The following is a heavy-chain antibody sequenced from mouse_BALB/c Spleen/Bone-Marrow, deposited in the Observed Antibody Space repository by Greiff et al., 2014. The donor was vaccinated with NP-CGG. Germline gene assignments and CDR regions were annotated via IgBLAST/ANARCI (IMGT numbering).Heavy chain of an antibody. CDR1: GFNIKDTY. V-gene: IGHV14-3*02. Sequence: EVQLQQSGAELVKPGASVKLSCTASGFNIKDTYVHWVKQRPEQGLEWIGRIDPASDYTQFDSKFQGKATITADTSSNTAYLQLSSLTSEDTAVYYCATLTGTFDYWGQGTTLTVSS. CDR2: IDPASDYT. CDR3: ATLTGTFDY. D-gene: IGHD4-1*01. J-gene: IGHJ2*01.